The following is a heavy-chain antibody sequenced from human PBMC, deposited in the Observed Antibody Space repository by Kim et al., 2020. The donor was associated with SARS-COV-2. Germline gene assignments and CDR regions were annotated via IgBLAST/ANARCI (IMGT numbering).Heavy chain of an antibody. J-gene: IGHJ3*02. CDR1: GFTFDDYA. CDR3: AKDTRFTALGAFDI. D-gene: IGHD5-18*01. Sequence: GGSLRLSCAASGFTFDDYAMHWVRQAPGKGLEWVSGISWNSGSIGYADSVKGRFTISRDNAKNSLYLQMNSLRAEDTALYYCAKDTRFTALGAFDIWGQGTMVTVSS. V-gene: IGHV3-9*01. CDR2: ISWNSGSI.